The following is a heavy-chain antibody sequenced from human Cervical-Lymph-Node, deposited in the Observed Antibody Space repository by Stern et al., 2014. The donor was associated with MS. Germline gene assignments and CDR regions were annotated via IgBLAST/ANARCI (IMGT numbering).Heavy chain of an antibody. CDR3: ARGAWDLSD. CDR1: GFTVSTNS. D-gene: IGHD1-26*01. V-gene: IGHV3-53*01. CDR2: IYSSGNT. J-gene: IGHJ1*01. Sequence: VQLVQSGGGLIQPGGSLRLSCAASGFTVSTNSMNWVRQAPGKGLEWVSLIYSSGNTYYADSVKGRFTFSRDNSKNTLFLQMNSLRAEDTAVYYCARGAWDLSDWGQGTLVTVSS.